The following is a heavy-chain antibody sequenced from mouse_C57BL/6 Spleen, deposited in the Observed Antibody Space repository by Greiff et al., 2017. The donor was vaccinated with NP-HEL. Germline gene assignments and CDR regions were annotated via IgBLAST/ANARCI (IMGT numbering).Heavy chain of an antibody. Sequence: VQLQQSGPELVKPGASVTISCTASGYAFRRSWMTCVTPRPGKGLEWIGRIYPGDGDTNYNGKFKGKATLTADKSSSTAYMQLSSLTSEDSAVYFCAIWLLRTYFDVWGTGTTVTVSS. CDR3: AIWLLRTYFDV. J-gene: IGHJ1*03. CDR1: GYAFRRSW. CDR2: IYPGDGDT. V-gene: IGHV1-82*01. D-gene: IGHD2-3*01.